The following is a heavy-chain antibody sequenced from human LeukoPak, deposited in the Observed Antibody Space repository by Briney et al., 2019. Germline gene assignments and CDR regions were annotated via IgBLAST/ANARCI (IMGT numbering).Heavy chain of an antibody. V-gene: IGHV3-64*01. CDR3: ARLIRGPASRSFTVLGDLTKAYYFDY. J-gene: IGHJ4*02. D-gene: IGHD3-10*01. CDR1: GFTFSSYA. Sequence: PGGSLRLSCAASGFTFSSYAMHWVRQAPGKGLEYVSAISSNGGSTYYANSVKGRFTISRDNSKNTLYLQMGSLRAEDTAVYYCARLIRGPASRSFTVLGDLTKAYYFDYWGQGTLVTVSS. CDR2: ISSNGGST.